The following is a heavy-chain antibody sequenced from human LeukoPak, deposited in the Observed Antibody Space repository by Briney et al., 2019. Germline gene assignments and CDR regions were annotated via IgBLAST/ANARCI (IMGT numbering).Heavy chain of an antibody. J-gene: IGHJ5*02. CDR3: ARTTYSNWFDP. CDR2: IDPKSGGT. D-gene: IGHD1-26*01. V-gene: IGHV1-2*02. CDR1: GYTFTAYY. Sequence: ASVKVSCKASGYTFTAYYKHWVRQAPGQGLEWMGWIDPKSGGTKYAQKFQGRVTMTRDTSISTAYMELSRLGSDDTAVYYCARTTYSNWFDPWGQGTLVTVSS.